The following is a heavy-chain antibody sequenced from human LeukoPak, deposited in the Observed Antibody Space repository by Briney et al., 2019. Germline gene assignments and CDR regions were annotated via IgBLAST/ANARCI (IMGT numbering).Heavy chain of an antibody. CDR2: INPNNGDT. D-gene: IGHD5-24*01. CDR3: ARSYNFYYGMDV. Sequence: ASVKVSCKASGYTFTGYYMHWVRQAPGQGLEYMGYINPNNGDTKYAQKFQGRVTMTRDTSISTAYMELSSQTSDDSRLRSDDTAVYYCARSYNFYYGMDVWGQGTTVTVSS. J-gene: IGHJ6*02. CDR1: GYTFTGYY. V-gene: IGHV1-2*02.